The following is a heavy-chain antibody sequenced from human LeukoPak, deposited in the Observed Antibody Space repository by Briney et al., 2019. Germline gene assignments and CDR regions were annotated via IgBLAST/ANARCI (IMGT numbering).Heavy chain of an antibody. V-gene: IGHV4-59*08. CDR3: ARHLVLSRQQWTFDP. J-gene: IGHJ5*02. CDR2: IYYSGST. CDR1: GGSISSYY. D-gene: IGHD6-19*01. Sequence: SETLSLTCTVSGGSISSYYWSWIRQPPGKGLEWIGYIYYSGSTNYNPSLKSRVTKSVDTSKNQFSLKLSSVTAADTAVYYCARHLVLSRQQWTFDPWGQGTLVTVSS.